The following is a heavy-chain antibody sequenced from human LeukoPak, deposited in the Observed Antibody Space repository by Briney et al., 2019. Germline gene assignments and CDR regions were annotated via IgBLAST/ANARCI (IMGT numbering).Heavy chain of an antibody. CDR2: INSDGSST. J-gene: IGHJ4*02. CDR1: GFTFSSYW. CDR3: ARLGYYCSGGSCYLAYFEY. Sequence: GGSLRLSCAASGFTFSSYWMHWVRQAPGKGLVWVSRINSDGSSTSYADSVKGRFTISRDNAKNSLYLQMNSLTAEDTAVYYCARLGYYCSGGSCYLAYFEYWGQGTLVTVSS. D-gene: IGHD2-15*01. V-gene: IGHV3-74*01.